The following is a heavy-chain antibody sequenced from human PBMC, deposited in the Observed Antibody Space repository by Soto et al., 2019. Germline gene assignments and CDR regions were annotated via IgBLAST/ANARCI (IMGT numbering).Heavy chain of an antibody. V-gene: IGHV1-69*01. CDR1: GGTFSSHS. CDR3: ARGSDTAYGWGYYYYYGMDV. J-gene: IGHJ6*02. Sequence: QVQLVQSGAEVKKPGSSVKVSCKASGGTFSSHSFTWVRQAPGQGLEWMGGVIPIFGTPNYAQKFQGRVTITAEASTNTAYMELSSLTSEDTAVYYCARGSDTAYGWGYYYYYGMDVWGQGTTVTVSS. D-gene: IGHD5-18*01. CDR2: VIPIFGTP.